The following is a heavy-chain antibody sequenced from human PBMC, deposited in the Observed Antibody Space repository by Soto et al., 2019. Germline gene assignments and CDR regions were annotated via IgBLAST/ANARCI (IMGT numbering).Heavy chain of an antibody. CDR2: ISSSGSTI. CDR3: ARQGGFGDYYYYMDY. CDR1: GFTFSDYS. J-gene: IGHJ6*03. Sequence: QVQLLESGGGLVKPGGSLRLSCAASGFTFSDYSMSWIRQAPGKGLEWVSYISSSGSTIYYADSVKGRFTISRDNAKNSLYLQMNSLRAEDTAWYYWARQGGFGDYYYYMDYWGKGTTVTVSS. V-gene: IGHV3-11*01. D-gene: IGHD3-10*01.